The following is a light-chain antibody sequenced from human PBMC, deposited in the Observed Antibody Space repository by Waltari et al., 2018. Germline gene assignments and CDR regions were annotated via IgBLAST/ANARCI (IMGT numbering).Light chain of an antibody. CDR3: SSFTSSTTGI. V-gene: IGLV2-14*01. J-gene: IGLJ2*01. Sequence: SALTPPDSVSGSPAQSSTIPRRGFIRSCGGYEDGYWYQQHPGKAPKVIIYDVSNRPSGVSTRFSGSKSGSSASLTISGLQAEDEADYYCSSFTSSTTGIFGGGTKLTVL. CDR2: DVS. CDR1: IRSCGGYED.